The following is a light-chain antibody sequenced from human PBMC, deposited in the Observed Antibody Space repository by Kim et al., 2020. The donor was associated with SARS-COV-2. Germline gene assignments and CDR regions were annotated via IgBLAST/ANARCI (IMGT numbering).Light chain of an antibody. Sequence: ASVGDRVTITCRARQSISSWLAWYQQKPGKAPKLLIYKASSLESGVPSRFSGSGSGTEFTLTISSLQPDDFATYYCQQYNSYPWTFGQGTKVDIK. CDR2: KAS. CDR3: QQYNSYPWT. V-gene: IGKV1-5*03. CDR1: QSISSW. J-gene: IGKJ1*01.